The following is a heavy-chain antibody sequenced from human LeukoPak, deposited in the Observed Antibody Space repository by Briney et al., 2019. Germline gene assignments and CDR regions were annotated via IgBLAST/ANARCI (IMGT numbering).Heavy chain of an antibody. V-gene: IGHV3-30*03. Sequence: GGSLRLSCAASGFTFSSYGMHWVRQAPGKGLEWVAVISYDGSNKYYADSVKGRFTISRDNSKNTLYLQMNSLRAEDTAVYYCAILPRFDAFDIWGQGTMVTVSS. CDR1: GFTFSSYG. J-gene: IGHJ3*02. CDR3: AILPRFDAFDI. CDR2: ISYDGSNK.